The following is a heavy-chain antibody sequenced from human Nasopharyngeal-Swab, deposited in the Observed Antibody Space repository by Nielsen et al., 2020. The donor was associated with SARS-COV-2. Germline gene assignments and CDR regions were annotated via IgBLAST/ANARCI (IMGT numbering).Heavy chain of an antibody. CDR2: ISGDGDST. CDR3: AREAQTGYSSGWTYYYYGMDV. J-gene: IGHJ6*02. CDR1: GFTFDDYA. V-gene: IGHV3-43*02. Sequence: GESLKISCAASGFTFDDYAMHWVRQAPGKGLEWVSLISGDGDSTYYADSVKGRFTISRDNSKNSLYLQMNSLRTEDTALYYCAREAQTGYSSGWTYYYYGMDVWGQGTTVTVSS. D-gene: IGHD6-19*01.